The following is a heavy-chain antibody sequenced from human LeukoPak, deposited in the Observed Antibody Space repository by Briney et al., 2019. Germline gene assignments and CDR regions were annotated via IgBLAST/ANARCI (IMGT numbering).Heavy chain of an antibody. J-gene: IGHJ6*03. CDR1: GGSFSGYY. CDR2: INHSGST. CDR3: ARTVIVVVTPINYDYYYMDI. V-gene: IGHV4-34*01. Sequence: SETLSLTCAVYGGSFSGYYWSWIRQPPGKGLEWIGEINHSGSTNYNPSLKSRVTISVDTSKNQFSLKLSSVTAADTAVYYCARTVIVVVTPINYDYYYMDIWDKGTTVTVSS. D-gene: IGHD3-22*01.